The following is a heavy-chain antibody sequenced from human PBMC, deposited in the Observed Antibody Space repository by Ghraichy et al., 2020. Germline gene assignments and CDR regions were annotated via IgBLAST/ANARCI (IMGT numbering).Heavy chain of an antibody. D-gene: IGHD3-9*01. CDR1: GYTLTELS. Sequence: ASVKVSCKVSGYTLTELSMHWVRQAPGKGLEWMGGFDPEDGETIYAQKFQGRVTMTEDTSTDTAYMELSSLRSEDTAVYYCATDNGILTGLNYYYYMDVWGKGTTVTVSS. J-gene: IGHJ6*03. CDR2: FDPEDGET. V-gene: IGHV1-24*01. CDR3: ATDNGILTGLNYYYYMDV.